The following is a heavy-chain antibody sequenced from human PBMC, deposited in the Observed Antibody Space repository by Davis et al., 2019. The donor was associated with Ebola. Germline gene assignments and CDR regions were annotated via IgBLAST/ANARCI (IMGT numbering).Heavy chain of an antibody. D-gene: IGHD1-7*01. CDR1: GFTFSSYS. CDR2: ISGSGGST. CDR3: AKDSHPFSTGTTHY. J-gene: IGHJ4*02. Sequence: GESLKISCAASGFTFSSYSMNWVRQAPGKGLEWVSAISGSGGSTYYADSVKGRFTISRDNSKNTLYLQMNSLRAEDTAVYYCAKDSHPFSTGTTHYWGQGTLVTVSS. V-gene: IGHV3-23*01.